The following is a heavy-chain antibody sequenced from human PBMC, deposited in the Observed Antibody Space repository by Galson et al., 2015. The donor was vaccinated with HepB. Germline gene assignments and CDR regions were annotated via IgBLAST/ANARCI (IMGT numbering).Heavy chain of an antibody. CDR2: IYSGGST. CDR3: AREGELVAVAGIYYYGMDV. J-gene: IGHJ6*02. Sequence: SLRLSCAASGFTVSSNYMSWVRQAPGKGLEWVSVIYSGGSTYYADSVKGRFTISRDNSKNTLYLQMNSLRAEDTAVYYCAREGELVAVAGIYYYGMDVWGQGTTVTVSS. CDR1: GFTVSSNY. D-gene: IGHD6-19*01. V-gene: IGHV3-66*01.